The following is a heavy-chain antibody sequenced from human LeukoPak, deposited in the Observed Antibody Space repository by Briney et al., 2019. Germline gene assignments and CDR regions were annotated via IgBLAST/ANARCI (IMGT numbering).Heavy chain of an antibody. V-gene: IGHV3-48*04. CDR3: ARPHVVGGNYPFDY. CDR2: ISSRSSTI. D-gene: IGHD4-23*01. J-gene: IGHJ4*02. Sequence: GGSLRLSCAASGFTFSTHDLNWVRQAPGKGLEWVSFISSRSSTIYYADSVKGRFTISRDNAKSSLYLQMNSLRAEDTAVYYCARPHVVGGNYPFDYWGQGTLVTVSS. CDR1: GFTFSTHD.